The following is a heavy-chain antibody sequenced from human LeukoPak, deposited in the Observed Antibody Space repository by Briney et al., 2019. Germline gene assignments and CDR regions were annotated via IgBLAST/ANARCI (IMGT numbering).Heavy chain of an antibody. CDR2: IYYSGST. CDR1: GGSISSYY. Sequence: SETLSLTCTVSGGSISSYYWSWIRQPPGKGLEWIGYIYYSGSTNYNPSLKSRVTISVDTSKNQFSLKLISVTAADTAVYYCARIEDYGGNSVNYWGQGTLVTVSS. CDR3: ARIEDYGGNSVNY. D-gene: IGHD4-23*01. V-gene: IGHV4-59*01. J-gene: IGHJ4*02.